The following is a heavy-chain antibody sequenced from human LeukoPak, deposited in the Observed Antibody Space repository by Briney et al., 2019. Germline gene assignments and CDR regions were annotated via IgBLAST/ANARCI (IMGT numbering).Heavy chain of an antibody. D-gene: IGHD4-17*01. Sequence: ASVKVSCKASGYTFTSYDINWVRQATGQGLEWMGWMNPNSGNTGYAQKFQGRVTMTRNTSISTAYMELSSLRSDDTAVYYCARAGGDYGDTNWFDPWGQGTLVTVSS. V-gene: IGHV1-8*02. CDR1: GYTFTSYD. CDR3: ARAGGDYGDTNWFDP. CDR2: MNPNSGNT. J-gene: IGHJ5*02.